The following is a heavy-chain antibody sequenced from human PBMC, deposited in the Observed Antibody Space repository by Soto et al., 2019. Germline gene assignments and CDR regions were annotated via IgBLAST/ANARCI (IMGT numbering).Heavy chain of an antibody. CDR3: ATMHHFGDYAPFDN. Sequence: QVKLQESGPGLVKPSQTLSLSCTVSGGSIRSGGYYWSWIRKHPGKGLEWIGYVYYCGGTDYNPSLKRRVTMSLDTSKNRFSLRLTAVTAADTAVYFCATMHHFGDYAPFDNWGQGTVFT. D-gene: IGHD4-17*01. CDR1: GGSIRSGGYY. V-gene: IGHV4-31*03. CDR2: VYYCGGT. J-gene: IGHJ4*02.